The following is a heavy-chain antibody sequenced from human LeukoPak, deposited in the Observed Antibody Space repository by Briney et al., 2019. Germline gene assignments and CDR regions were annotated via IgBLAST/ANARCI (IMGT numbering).Heavy chain of an antibody. CDR3: ARGLSPYDILTGTDY. J-gene: IGHJ4*02. D-gene: IGHD3-9*01. CDR2: ISGSGGST. V-gene: IGHV3-23*01. CDR1: GFTFSTYY. Sequence: GGSLRLSCAASGFTFSTYYLTWVRQAPGKGLEWVSGISGSGGSTFYADSVKGRFTISRDNSKNTLYLQMNSLRAEDTAVYYCARGLSPYDILTGTDYWGQGTLVTVSS.